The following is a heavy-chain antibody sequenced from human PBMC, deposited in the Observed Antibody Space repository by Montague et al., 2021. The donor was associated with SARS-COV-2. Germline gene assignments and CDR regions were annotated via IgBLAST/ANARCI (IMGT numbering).Heavy chain of an antibody. CDR2: ISSSGSTI. Sequence: SLRLSCAASGFTFSNYEMNWVRQAPGKGLELVLYISSSGSTIYYADSVKGRFTISRDNAQNSLYLQINGLRAEDTGVYYCARDRGYGDFYYYGMDVWGQGTTVTVSS. D-gene: IGHD3-10*01. J-gene: IGHJ6*02. CDR1: GFTFSNYE. CDR3: ARDRGYGDFYYYGMDV. V-gene: IGHV3-48*03.